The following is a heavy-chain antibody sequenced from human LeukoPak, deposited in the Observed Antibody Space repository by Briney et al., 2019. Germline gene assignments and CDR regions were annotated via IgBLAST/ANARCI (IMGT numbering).Heavy chain of an antibody. J-gene: IGHJ4*02. CDR1: GFTFSNAW. V-gene: IGHV3-23*01. D-gene: IGHD4-17*01. CDR2: VSTSGGST. CDR3: AKRRTTVISLDQ. Sequence: PGGSLRLSCAASGFTFSNAWMSWVRQAPGKGLEWVSAVSTSGGSTYYADSVKGRFTISRDNSKNTLYLQMNSLRAEDTAVYYCAKRRTTVISLDQWGQGTLVTVSS.